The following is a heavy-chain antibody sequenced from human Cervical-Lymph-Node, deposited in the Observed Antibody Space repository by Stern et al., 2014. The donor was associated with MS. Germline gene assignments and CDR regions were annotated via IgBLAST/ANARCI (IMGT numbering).Heavy chain of an antibody. Sequence: QVQLVQSVTEMKKPGASVKVSCKVSGDFLTQLSIHWVRQAPGKGLEWMGGYDPDDGKTVNAQRFQGRVTMTEDTSTDTAFMELNSLRSEDTAVYYCAAGPIIVGATTLYFFQLDYWGQGTLVSVPS. D-gene: IGHD1-26*01. CDR2: YDPDDGKT. CDR1: GDFLTQLS. J-gene: IGHJ4*02. CDR3: AAGPIIVGATTLYFFQLDY. V-gene: IGHV1-24*01.